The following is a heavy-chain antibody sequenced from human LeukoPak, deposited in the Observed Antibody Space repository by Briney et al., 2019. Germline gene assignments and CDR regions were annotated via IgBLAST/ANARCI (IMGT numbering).Heavy chain of an antibody. D-gene: IGHD4-17*01. V-gene: IGHV3-9*01. CDR3: AKDGDRYGDYAGWFDP. CDR2: ISWNSGSI. CDR1: GFTLDDYA. Sequence: GGSLRLSCAASGFTLDDYAMHWVRQAPGKGLEWVSGISWNSGSIGYADSVKGRFTISRDNAKNSLYLQMNSLRAEDTALYYCAKDGDRYGDYAGWFDPWGQGTLVTVSS. J-gene: IGHJ5*02.